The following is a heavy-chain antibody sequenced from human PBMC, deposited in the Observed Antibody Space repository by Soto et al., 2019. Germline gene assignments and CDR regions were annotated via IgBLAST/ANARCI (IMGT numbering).Heavy chain of an antibody. D-gene: IGHD3-22*01. CDR1: GGSRSIGAYY. J-gene: IGHJ4*02. V-gene: IGHV4-31*03. CDR2: IYHTGNT. Sequence: ASETLSLTCSVSGGSRSIGAYYWDWIRQHPVKGLEWIAYIYHTGNTYYNPSLRSRTTISVDTSENQFSLKLTSVTDADTAVYYCASSYSGYLDNWGQGTLVTVSS. CDR3: ASSYSGYLDN.